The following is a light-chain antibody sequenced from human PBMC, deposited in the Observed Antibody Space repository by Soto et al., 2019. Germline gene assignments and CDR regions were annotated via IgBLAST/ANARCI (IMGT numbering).Light chain of an antibody. CDR2: LEGSGSY. J-gene: IGLJ3*02. Sequence: QPVLTQSSSASASLGSSVKLTCTLSSGQSSYIIAWHQQQPGKAPRYLLKLEGSGSYNKGSGVPDRFSGSSSGADRYLTISYLQFEDEADYYCETWDSNARVFGGETKLTVL. V-gene: IGLV4-60*02. CDR1: SGQSSYI. CDR3: ETWDSNARV.